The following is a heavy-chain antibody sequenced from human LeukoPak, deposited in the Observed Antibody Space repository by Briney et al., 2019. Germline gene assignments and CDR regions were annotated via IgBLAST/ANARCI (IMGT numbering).Heavy chain of an antibody. CDR3: AKDLDGDSNY. D-gene: IGHD2-21*01. Sequence: PGRSLRLSCAASGFTFSSYGMHWVRQAPGKGLEWVAVISYDGSNKYYADSVKGRFTISRDNSKNTLYLQTNSLRAEDTAVYYCAKDLDGDSNYWGQGTLVTVSS. J-gene: IGHJ4*02. CDR1: GFTFSSYG. V-gene: IGHV3-30*18. CDR2: ISYDGSNK.